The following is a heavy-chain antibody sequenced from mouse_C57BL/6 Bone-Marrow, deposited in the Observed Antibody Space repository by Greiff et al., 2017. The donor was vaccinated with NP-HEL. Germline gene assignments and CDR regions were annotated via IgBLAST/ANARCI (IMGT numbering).Heavy chain of an antibody. Sequence: EVQVVESGEGLVKPGGSLKLSCAASGFTFSSYAMSWVRQTPEKRLEWVAYISSGGDYIYYADTVKGRFTISRDNARNTLYLQMSSLKSEDTAMYYCTRLDGYYEDYYAMDYWGQGTSVTVSS. CDR2: ISSGGDYI. CDR3: TRLDGYYEDYYAMDY. V-gene: IGHV5-9-1*02. D-gene: IGHD2-3*01. CDR1: GFTFSSYA. J-gene: IGHJ4*01.